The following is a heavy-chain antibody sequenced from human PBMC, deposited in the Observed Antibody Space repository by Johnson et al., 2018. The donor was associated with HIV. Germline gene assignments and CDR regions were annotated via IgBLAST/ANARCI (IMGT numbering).Heavy chain of an antibody. CDR3: ARDYDLAARPVAFDI. CDR2: ISYGGNKQ. Sequence: QVQLVESGGGVVQPGRSLRLSCAASGFTFSSYAMHWVRQPPGKGLEWVAVISYGGNKQYYVDSVEGRFTISRDNSKNTLYLQMNSLRAEDTAVYYCARDYDLAARPVAFDIWGQGTMVTVSS. V-gene: IGHV3-30-3*01. D-gene: IGHD6-6*01. J-gene: IGHJ3*02. CDR1: GFTFSSYA.